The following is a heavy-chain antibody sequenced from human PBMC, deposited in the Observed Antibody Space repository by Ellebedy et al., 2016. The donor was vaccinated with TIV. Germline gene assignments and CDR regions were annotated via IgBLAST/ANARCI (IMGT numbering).Heavy chain of an antibody. CDR3: ARDLGAMVTFAFDI. V-gene: IGHV3-21*01. CDR1: GFTFSSYS. Sequence: GGSLRLSXAASGFTFSSYSMNWVRQAPGKGLEWVSSISSSSSYIYYADSVKGRFTISRDNAKNSLYLQMNSLRAEDTAVYYCARDLGAMVTFAFDIWGQGTMVTVSS. J-gene: IGHJ3*02. CDR2: ISSSSSYI. D-gene: IGHD5-18*01.